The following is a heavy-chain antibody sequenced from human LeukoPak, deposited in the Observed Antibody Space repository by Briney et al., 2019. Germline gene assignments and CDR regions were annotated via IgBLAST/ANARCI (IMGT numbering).Heavy chain of an antibody. CDR1: GFTFSTYA. D-gene: IGHD1-26*01. J-gene: IGHJ4*02. CDR3: AKYSGSYYYPPNWDS. CDR2: ISGSGSST. V-gene: IGHV3-23*01. Sequence: GGSLRLSCAASGFTFSTYAMTWVRQAPGKGLEWVSGISGSGSSTYYADSVQGRFTLSRDYPRNTLYLQMNSLRAEDTAVYFCAKYSGSYYYPPNWDSWGQGTLVTVSS.